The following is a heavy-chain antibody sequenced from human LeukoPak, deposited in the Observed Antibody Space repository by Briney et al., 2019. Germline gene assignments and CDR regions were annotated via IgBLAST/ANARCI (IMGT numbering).Heavy chain of an antibody. CDR3: AYYYGSGSTRGYYFDY. J-gene: IGHJ4*02. CDR1: GFTFSSYW. V-gene: IGHV3-74*01. D-gene: IGHD3-10*01. Sequence: QPGGSLRLSCAASGFTFSSYWMHWVRQAPGKGLVWVSRINSDGSSTSYADSVKGRFTISRDNAKNTLYLQMNSLRAEDTAVYYCAYYYGSGSTRGYYFDYWGQGTLVTVSS. CDR2: INSDGSST.